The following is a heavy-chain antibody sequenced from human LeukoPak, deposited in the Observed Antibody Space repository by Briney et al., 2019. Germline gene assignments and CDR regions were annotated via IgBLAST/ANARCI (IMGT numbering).Heavy chain of an antibody. CDR3: TTDLFALTDRDY. CDR2: IKSKTDGGTT. J-gene: IGHJ4*02. V-gene: IGHV3-15*07. D-gene: IGHD2-21*01. Sequence: GGSLRLSCAASGFTFSNAWMNWVRQAPGKGLEWVGRIKSKTDGGTTDYAAPVKGRFTISRDDSKNTLYLQMNSLKTEDTAMYYCTTDLFALTDRDYWGQGTLVTVSS. CDR1: GFTFSNAW.